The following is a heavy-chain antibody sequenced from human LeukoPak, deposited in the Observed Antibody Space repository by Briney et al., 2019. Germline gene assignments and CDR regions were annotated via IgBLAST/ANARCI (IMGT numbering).Heavy chain of an antibody. CDR2: IIPIFGTA. CDR1: GGTFSSYA. Sequence: APVKVSCKASGGTFSSYAISWVRQAPGQGLEWMGGIIPIFGTANYAQKFQGRVTITADESTSTAYMELSSLRSEDTAVYYCARGVKFLPGRVYYYYYGMDVWGQGTTVTVSS. V-gene: IGHV1-69*13. CDR3: ARGVKFLPGRVYYYYYGMDV. J-gene: IGHJ6*02. D-gene: IGHD2/OR15-2a*01.